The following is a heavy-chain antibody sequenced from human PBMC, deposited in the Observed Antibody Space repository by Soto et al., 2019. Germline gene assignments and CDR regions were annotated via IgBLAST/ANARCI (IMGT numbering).Heavy chain of an antibody. CDR2: ISYDGSNK. D-gene: IGHD3-22*01. V-gene: IGHV3-30*18. CDR1: GFTFSSYG. CDR3: AKASYDSKTYYYYGMDV. J-gene: IGHJ6*02. Sequence: QPGGSLRLSCAASGFTFSSYGMHWVRQAPGKGLEWVAVISYDGSNKYYADSVKGRFTISRDNSKNTLYLQMNSLRAEDTAVYYCAKASYDSKTYYYYGMDVWGQGTTVTVSS.